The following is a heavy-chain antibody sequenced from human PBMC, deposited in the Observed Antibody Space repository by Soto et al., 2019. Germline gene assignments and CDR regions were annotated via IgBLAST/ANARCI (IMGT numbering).Heavy chain of an antibody. D-gene: IGHD6-13*01. CDR3: ARTWAAAGPLDYGMDV. Sequence: PSETLSLTCTVSGGSISSSSYYWGWIRQPPGKGLEWIGSIYYSGSTYYNPSLKGRVTISVDTSKNQFSLKLSSVTAADTVVYYCARTWAAAGPLDYGMDVWGQGTTVTVSS. J-gene: IGHJ6*02. V-gene: IGHV4-39*01. CDR2: IYYSGST. CDR1: GGSISSSSYY.